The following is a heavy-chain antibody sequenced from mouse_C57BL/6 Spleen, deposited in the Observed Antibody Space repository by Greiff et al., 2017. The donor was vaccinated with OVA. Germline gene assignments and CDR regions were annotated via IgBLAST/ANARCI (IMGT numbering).Heavy chain of an antibody. V-gene: IGHV5-4*03. Sequence: EVKVEESGGGLVKPGGSLKLSCAASGFTFSSYAMSWVRQTPEKRLEWVATISDGGSYTYYPDNVKGRFTISRDNAKNNLYLQMSHLKSEDTAMYYCARSPYGNYFDYWGQGTTLTVSS. J-gene: IGHJ2*01. CDR3: ARSPYGNYFDY. D-gene: IGHD2-1*01. CDR1: GFTFSSYA. CDR2: ISDGGSYT.